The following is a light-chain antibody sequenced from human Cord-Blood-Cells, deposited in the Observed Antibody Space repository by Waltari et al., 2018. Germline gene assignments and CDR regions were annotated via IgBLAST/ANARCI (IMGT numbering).Light chain of an antibody. CDR2: DAS. CDR1: QSVSSY. J-gene: IGKJ1*01. CDR3: QQRSNWPPT. Sequence: DIVLTQSPPTLSFSPGERATLSCRASQSVSSYLAWYPQKPGQAPRLLIYDASNRATGIPARFSGSGSGTDFTLTISSLEPEDFAVYYCQQRSNWPPTFGQGTKVEIK. V-gene: IGKV3-11*01.